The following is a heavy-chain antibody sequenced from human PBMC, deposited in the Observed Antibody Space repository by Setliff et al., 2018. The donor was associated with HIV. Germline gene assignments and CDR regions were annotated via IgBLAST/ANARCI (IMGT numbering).Heavy chain of an antibody. V-gene: IGHV5-51*01. CDR2: IYPYDSDT. CDR1: GYSFTTYW. CDR3: ARRPYYDSWSGHQAFDI. J-gene: IGHJ3*02. Sequence: GESLKISCKGSGYSFTTYWIGWVRQMPGKGLEWMGIIYPYDSDTRYRPSFQGQVIISADKSISTAYVQWSGLKASDTAMYYCARRPYYDSWSGHQAFDIWGQGTMVTVS. D-gene: IGHD3-3*01.